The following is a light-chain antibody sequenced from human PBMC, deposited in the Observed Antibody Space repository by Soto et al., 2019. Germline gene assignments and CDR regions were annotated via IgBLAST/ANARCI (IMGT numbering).Light chain of an antibody. J-gene: IGLJ2*01. Sequence: QSALTQPASVSASPGQSITISCTGTSSDDGSYNLVSWYQQHPGKAPKLLIYEGSKRPSGVSNRFSGSRSDNTASLTISGLQAEDEADYYCCSYAVSNTPFGGGTKLTVL. V-gene: IGLV2-23*01. CDR2: EGS. CDR1: SSDDGSYNL. CDR3: CSYAVSNTP.